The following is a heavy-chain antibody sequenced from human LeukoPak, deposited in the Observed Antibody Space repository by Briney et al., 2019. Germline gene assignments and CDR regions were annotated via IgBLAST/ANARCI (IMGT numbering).Heavy chain of an antibody. J-gene: IGHJ4*02. D-gene: IGHD2-2*01. CDR2: IYHSGNT. CDR3: ARVKRKYQLLKPLHETPSHYFDY. Sequence: SGTLSLTCAVSGGSISSSNWWSWVRQPPGKGLEWIGEIYHSGNTNYNPPLKSRVTISLDTSKNQFSLKVSSVTAADTAVYYCARVKRKYQLLKPLHETPSHYFDYWGQGTLVTVSS. V-gene: IGHV4-4*02. CDR1: GGSISSSNW.